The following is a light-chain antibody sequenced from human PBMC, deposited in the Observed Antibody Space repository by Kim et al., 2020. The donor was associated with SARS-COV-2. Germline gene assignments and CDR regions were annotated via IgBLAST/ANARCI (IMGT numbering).Light chain of an antibody. CDR3: QEYNNWPALS. J-gene: IGKJ4*01. CDR2: DTS. V-gene: IGKV3D-15*01. CDR1: HSVSSN. Sequence: EGVMTQSPATLSVSPGERATLSCRASHSVSSNLAWYKQKPGQAPRRLIYDTSIRASGIPARFSGSGSGTEFTLTISSLQSEDFAVCYCQEYNNWPALSFGGGTKVDIK.